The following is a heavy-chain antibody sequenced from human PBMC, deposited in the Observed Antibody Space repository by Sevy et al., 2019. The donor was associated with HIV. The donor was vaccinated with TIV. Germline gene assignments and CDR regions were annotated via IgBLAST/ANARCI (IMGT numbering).Heavy chain of an antibody. CDR1: GFTFSYYS. CDR2: INSNSNTR. J-gene: IGHJ4*02. D-gene: IGHD5-12*01. V-gene: IGHV3-48*02. CDR3: ARDEVETATITTFDY. Sequence: GGSLRLSCAASGFTFSYYSMNWVRQAPGKGLEWISYINSNSNTRHYAVSVQGRFTISRDNAKKSLFLQMNSLRDEDSAVYFCARDEVETATITTFDYWGQGTLVTVSS.